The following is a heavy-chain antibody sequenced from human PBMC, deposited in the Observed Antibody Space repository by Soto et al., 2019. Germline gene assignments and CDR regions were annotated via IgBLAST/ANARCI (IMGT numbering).Heavy chain of an antibody. D-gene: IGHD6-19*01. V-gene: IGHV3-13*01. CDR2: IGTVNDM. CDR1: GFTFSTYN. Sequence: GGSLRLSCTASGFTFSTYNFHWVRQSTGKGLEWVSSIGTVNDMYYADSVKGRFTLSREDAKNSLYLQMNSLRAEDSAVYYCARDSSGWDYWGQGTRVTVSS. CDR3: ARDSSGWDY. J-gene: IGHJ4*02.